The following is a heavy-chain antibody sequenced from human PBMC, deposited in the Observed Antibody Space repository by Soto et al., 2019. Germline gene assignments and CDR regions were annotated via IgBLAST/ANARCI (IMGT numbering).Heavy chain of an antibody. J-gene: IGHJ4*02. Sequence: GASVKVSCKASGDTFSSHTISWVRQAPGQGLEWMGRIIPMLGIPNYAQTFQGRITISADKTTNTAYMELSSLTSDDTAVYYCARLSLEFSGYDNFEYWGQGTLVTVSS. CDR3: ARLSLEFSGYDNFEY. CDR1: GDTFSSHT. CDR2: IIPMLGIP. D-gene: IGHD5-12*01. V-gene: IGHV1-69*02.